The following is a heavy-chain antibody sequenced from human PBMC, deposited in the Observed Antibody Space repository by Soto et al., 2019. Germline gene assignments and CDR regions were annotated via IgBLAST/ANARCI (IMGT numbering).Heavy chain of an antibody. CDR2: MNPNSGNT. CDR3: AREKAAPGFRYYYYYYMDV. J-gene: IGHJ6*03. V-gene: IGHV1-8*01. CDR1: GYTFTSYD. Sequence: ASVKVSCKASGYTFTSYDINWVRQATGQGLEWMGWMNPNSGNTGYAQKFQGRVTMTRNTSISTAYMELSSLRSEDTTVYYCAREKAAPGFRYYYYYYMDVWGKGTTVTVPS. D-gene: IGHD6-6*01.